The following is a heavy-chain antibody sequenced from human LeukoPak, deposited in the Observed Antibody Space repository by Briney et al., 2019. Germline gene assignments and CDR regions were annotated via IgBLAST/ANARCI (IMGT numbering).Heavy chain of an antibody. J-gene: IGHJ6*03. Sequence: SETLSLTCTVSGGSISSGGYYWGWIRQPPGKGLEWIGYIYHSGSTYYNPSLKSRVTISVDRSKNQFSLKLSSVTAADTAVYYCARPHPEYYYYYMDVWGKGTTVTVSS. CDR3: ARPHPEYYYYYMDV. V-gene: IGHV4-30-2*01. CDR1: GGSISSGGYY. CDR2: IYHSGST.